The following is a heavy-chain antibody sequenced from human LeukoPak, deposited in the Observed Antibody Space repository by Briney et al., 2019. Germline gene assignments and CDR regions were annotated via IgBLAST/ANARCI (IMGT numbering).Heavy chain of an antibody. D-gene: IGHD4-11*01. CDR3: ARHDYSNFVGWFDP. CDR2: IQYDVSNK. V-gene: IGHV3-30*02. Sequence: GGSLRLSCAASGFTFSGYGMHWVRQAPGKGLEWVAFIQYDVSNKYYADSVKGRFTISRDNSKNTLYLQMNSLRVEDTAVYYCARHDYSNFVGWFDPWGQGTLVSVSS. J-gene: IGHJ5*02. CDR1: GFTFSGYG.